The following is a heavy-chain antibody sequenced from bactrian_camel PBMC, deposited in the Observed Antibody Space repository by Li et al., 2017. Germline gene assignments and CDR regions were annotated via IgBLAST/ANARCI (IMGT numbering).Heavy chain of an antibody. CDR2: IAYPGSAT. J-gene: IGHJ4*01. V-gene: IGHV3S60*01. CDR3: AANIGYSGSWCYARLRIGYKY. CDR1: GTGRYC. D-gene: IGHD3*01. Sequence: VQLVESGGGSVQAGGSLTLSCAASGTGRYCMAWFRQATGQNRESVARIAYPGSATYYADSVKGRFTISQDNAKNTVYLQLNSLKVEDTAMYYRAANIGYSGSWCYARLRIGYKYWGQGTQVTVS.